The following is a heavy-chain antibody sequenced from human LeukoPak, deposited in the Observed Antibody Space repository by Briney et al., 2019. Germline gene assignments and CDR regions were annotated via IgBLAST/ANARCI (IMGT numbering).Heavy chain of an antibody. CDR1: GGSISSSSYY. D-gene: IGHD2-2*01. CDR3: ARRADIVVVPAARESLPLEYYYYYMDV. CDR2: IYYSGST. V-gene: IGHV4-39*01. Sequence: SETLSLTCTVSGGSISSSSYYWGWIRQPPGKGLEWIGSIYYSGSTYYNPSLKSRVTIFVDTSKNQFSLKLSSVTAADTAVYYCARRADIVVVPAARESLPLEYYYYYMDVWGKGTTVTVPS. J-gene: IGHJ6*03.